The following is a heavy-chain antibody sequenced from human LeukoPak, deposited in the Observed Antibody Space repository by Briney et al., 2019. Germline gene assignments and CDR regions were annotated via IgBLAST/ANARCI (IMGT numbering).Heavy chain of an antibody. CDR3: ARDRDYYDSSGYYSY. V-gene: IGHV3-30-3*01. D-gene: IGHD3-22*01. CDR1: GFTFSSYA. CDR2: ISYDGSNK. Sequence: GGSLRLSCAASGFTFSSYAMHWVRQAPGKGLEWVAVISYDGSNKYYADSVKGRFTISRDNSKNTLYLQMNSLRAEDMAVYYCARDRDYYDSSGYYSYWGQGTLVTVSS. J-gene: IGHJ4*02.